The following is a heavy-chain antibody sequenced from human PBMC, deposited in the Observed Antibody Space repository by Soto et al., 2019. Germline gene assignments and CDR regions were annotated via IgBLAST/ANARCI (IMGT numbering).Heavy chain of an antibody. J-gene: IGHJ5*02. CDR2: IYYSGST. D-gene: IGHD6-13*01. Sequence: SETLSLTCTVSGGSISSSSYYWGWIRQPPGKGLEWIGSIYYSGSTYYNPSLKSRVTISVDTSKNQFSLKLSSVTAADTAVYYCARPKRHEAAGTPGGWFDPWGQGTLVTVSS. CDR3: ARPKRHEAAGTPGGWFDP. V-gene: IGHV4-39*01. CDR1: GGSISSSSYY.